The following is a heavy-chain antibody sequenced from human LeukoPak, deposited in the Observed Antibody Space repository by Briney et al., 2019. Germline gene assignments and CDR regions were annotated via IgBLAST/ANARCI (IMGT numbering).Heavy chain of an antibody. D-gene: IGHD3-10*01. CDR3: ARDSLYYGSGSYLGFDP. J-gene: IGHJ5*02. Sequence: ASVKVSCKTSGYTFTSCYMHWVRQAPGQGLEWMGWISGYNGNTNYAEKLQGRVTRTTDTSTSTVYMELRSLRSDDTAVYYCARDSLYYGSGSYLGFDPWGQGTLVTVSS. CDR2: ISGYNGNT. CDR1: GYTFTSCY. V-gene: IGHV1-18*04.